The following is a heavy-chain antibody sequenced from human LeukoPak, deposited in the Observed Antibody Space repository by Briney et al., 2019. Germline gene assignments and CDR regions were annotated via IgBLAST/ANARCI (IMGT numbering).Heavy chain of an antibody. Sequence: SVKNFCRASGDNCISYGWSGGRQALGQRLEGMGGISDYSGNTNYAQKLQGRVTMTTDTSTSTAYMELRSLRSDDTAVYYCATRVHCSGGSCYSGYDAFDIWGQGTMVTVSS. CDR2: ISDYSGNT. J-gene: IGHJ3*02. V-gene: IGHV1-18*01. CDR3: ATRVHCSGGSCYSGYDAFDI. D-gene: IGHD2-15*01. CDR1: GDNCISYG.